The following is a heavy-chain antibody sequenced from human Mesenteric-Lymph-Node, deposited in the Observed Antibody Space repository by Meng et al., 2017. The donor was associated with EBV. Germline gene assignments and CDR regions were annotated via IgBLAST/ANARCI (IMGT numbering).Heavy chain of an antibody. J-gene: IGHJ4*02. V-gene: IGHV3-21*01. CDR3: ASKDYDDYYFDF. CDR1: GFTFNTST. D-gene: IGHD4-17*01. CDR2: ISASSGNI. Sequence: WVASGFTFNTSTLNWVRQAPGKWLEWLSAISASSGNIYYTDSVKGRFTVSRDNAKNSLYVQMNSLRAEDTAIYYCASKDYDDYYFDFWGQGTLVTVSS.